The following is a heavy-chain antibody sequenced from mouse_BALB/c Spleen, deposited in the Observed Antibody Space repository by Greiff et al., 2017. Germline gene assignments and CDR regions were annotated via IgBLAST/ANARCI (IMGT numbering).Heavy chain of an antibody. CDR1: GYTFSSYW. CDR3: ALYYGSSYDY. V-gene: IGHV1-54*01. CDR2: INPGSGGT. J-gene: IGHJ2*01. Sequence: QVQLQQSGAELMKPGASVKISCKATGYTFSSYWIEWVKQRPGQGLEWIGVINPGSGGTNYNEKFKGKATLTADKSSSTAYMQLSSLTSDDSAVYFCALYYGSSYDYWGQGTTLTVSS. D-gene: IGHD1-1*01.